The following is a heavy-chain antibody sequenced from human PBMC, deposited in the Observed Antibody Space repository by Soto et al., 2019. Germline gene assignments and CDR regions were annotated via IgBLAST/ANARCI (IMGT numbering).Heavy chain of an antibody. CDR2: IHYSGST. Sequence: SETLSLTCTVPDGSVYIGTYYCSWIRQPPGKGLEWIGFIHYSGSTNYNPSLKGRVTMSVDTSKNQFSLKLTSVNTADTAIYYCTRGGDPYKTGHWGQGTPVTVS. J-gene: IGHJ4*02. CDR3: TRGGDPYKTGH. CDR1: DGSVYIGTYY. V-gene: IGHV4-61*01. D-gene: IGHD2-21*01.